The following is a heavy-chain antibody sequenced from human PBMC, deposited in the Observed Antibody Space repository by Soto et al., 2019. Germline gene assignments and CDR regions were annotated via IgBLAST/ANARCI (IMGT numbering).Heavy chain of an antibody. D-gene: IGHD6-13*01. V-gene: IGHV3-23*01. CDR3: AKDSSSSWEPYYYYGMDV. CDR2: ISGSGGST. Sequence: PGGSLRLSCAASGFTFSSYAMSWVRQAPGKGLEWVSAISGSGGSTYYAGSVKGRFTISRDNSKNTLYLQMNSLRAEDTAVYYCAKDSSSSWEPYYYYGMDVWGQGTTVTVSS. J-gene: IGHJ6*02. CDR1: GFTFSSYA.